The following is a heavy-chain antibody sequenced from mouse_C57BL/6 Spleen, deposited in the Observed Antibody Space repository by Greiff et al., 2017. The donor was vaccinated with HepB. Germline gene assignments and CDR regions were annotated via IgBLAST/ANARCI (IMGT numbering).Heavy chain of an antibody. V-gene: IGHV1-9*01. CDR2: ILPGSGST. CDR3: ARRGYYGSSPSDAMDY. Sequence: VQLQQSGAELMKPGASVKLSCKATGYTFTGYWIEWVKQRPGHGLEWIGEILPGSGSTNYNEKFKGKATFTADTSSNTAYMQLSSLTTEDSAIYYWARRGYYGSSPSDAMDYWGQGTSVTVSS. J-gene: IGHJ4*01. D-gene: IGHD1-1*01. CDR1: GYTFTGYW.